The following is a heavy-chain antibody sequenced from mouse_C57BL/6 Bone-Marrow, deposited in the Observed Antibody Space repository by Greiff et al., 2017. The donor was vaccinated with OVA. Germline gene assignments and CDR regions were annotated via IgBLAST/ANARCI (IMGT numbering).Heavy chain of an antibody. CDR1: GFTFSDYY. CDR2: ISNGGGST. V-gene: IGHV5-12*01. D-gene: IGHD2-4*01. J-gene: IGHJ4*01. Sequence: EVHLVESGGGLVQPGGSLKLSCAASGFTFSDYYMYWVRQTPEKRLEWVAYISNGGGSTYYPDTVKGRFTISRDNAKNTLYLQMSRLKSEDTAMYYCARRGSITTTDVLYYAMDYWGQGTSVTVSS. CDR3: ARRGSITTTDVLYYAMDY.